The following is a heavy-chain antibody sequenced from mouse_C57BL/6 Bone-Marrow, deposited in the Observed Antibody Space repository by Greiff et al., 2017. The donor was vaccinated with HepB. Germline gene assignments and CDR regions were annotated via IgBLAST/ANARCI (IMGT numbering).Heavy chain of an antibody. CDR2: IYPGDGDT. CDR3: ASGGFAY. J-gene: IGHJ3*01. CDR1: GYAFSSSW. V-gene: IGHV1-82*01. Sequence: VKLQQSGPELVKPGASVKISCKASGYAFSSSWMNWVKQRPGKGLEWIGRIYPGDGDTNYNGKFKGKATLTADKSSSTAYMQLSSLTSEDSAVYFCASGGFAYWGQGTLVTVSA.